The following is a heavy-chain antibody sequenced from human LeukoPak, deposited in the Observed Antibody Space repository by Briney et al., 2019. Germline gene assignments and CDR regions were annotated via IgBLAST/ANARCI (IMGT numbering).Heavy chain of an antibody. D-gene: IGHD2-15*01. V-gene: IGHV4-59*12. CDR2: IYYSGST. J-gene: IGHJ4*02. Sequence: SETLSLTCTVSGGSISSYYWSWIRQPPGKGLEWIGYIYYSGSTNYNPSLKSRVTISVDTSKNQFSLKLSSVTAADTAVYYCAGRGYCSGDSCSVVDYWGQGTLVTVSS. CDR3: AGRGYCSGDSCSVVDY. CDR1: GGSISSYY.